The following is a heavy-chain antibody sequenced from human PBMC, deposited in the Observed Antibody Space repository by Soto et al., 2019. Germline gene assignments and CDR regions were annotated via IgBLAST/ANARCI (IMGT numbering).Heavy chain of an antibody. CDR1: GYSFTSYW. V-gene: IGHV5-51*01. CDR3: ARTSAGGQSHYAMDV. Sequence: GESLKISCKGSGYSFTSYWIGWVRQMPGKGLEWMGIIYPGDSDTRYSPSFQGQVTISADKSISTAYLQWSSLKASDTAMYYCARTSAGGQSHYAMDVRGQGTTGTGPS. D-gene: IGHD6-13*01. CDR2: IYPGDSDT. J-gene: IGHJ6*02.